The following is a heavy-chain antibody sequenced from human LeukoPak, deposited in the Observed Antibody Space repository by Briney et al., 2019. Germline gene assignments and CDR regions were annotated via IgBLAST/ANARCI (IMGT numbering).Heavy chain of an antibody. CDR1: GFTFSSYW. V-gene: IGHV3-7*01. Sequence: PGGSLRLSCAASGFTFSSYWMTWVRQAPGKGLEWVANINQDGNEKYYVDSVKGRFTISRDNAKNSLYLQMNSLRAEDTAVYYCARDGPYYEDAWGQGTMVTVSS. J-gene: IGHJ3*01. D-gene: IGHD3-22*01. CDR2: INQDGNEK. CDR3: ARDGPYYEDA.